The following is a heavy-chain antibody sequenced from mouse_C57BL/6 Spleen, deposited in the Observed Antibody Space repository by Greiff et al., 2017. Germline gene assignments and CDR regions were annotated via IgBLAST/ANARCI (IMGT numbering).Heavy chain of an antibody. CDR2: IYPGSGST. CDR3: ARTSYDPFSFDY. Sequence: QVQLLQPGAEFVKPGASVKMSCTASGYTFTSYWITWVKQTPGQGLEWIADIYPGSGSTNYNEKFKSKVTLTVDTTASTAYMQLSSLTSEDSAVYYCARTSYDPFSFDYWGQGTTLTVSS. CDR1: GYTFTSYW. J-gene: IGHJ2*01. V-gene: IGHV1-55*01. D-gene: IGHD2-12*01.